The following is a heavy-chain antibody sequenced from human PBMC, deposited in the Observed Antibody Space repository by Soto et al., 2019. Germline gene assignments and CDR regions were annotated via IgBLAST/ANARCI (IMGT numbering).Heavy chain of an antibody. V-gene: IGHV3-33*01. CDR3: AREGSGYYAFDY. J-gene: IGHJ4*02. Sequence: PGGSLRLSCAASGFTFSSYGMHWVRQAPGKGLEWVAVIWYDGSKKYYAESVKGRFTISRDNSKNTLYIEMNSLRGEDTAVYYCAREGSGYYAFDYWGQGTLVTVSS. CDR2: IWYDGSKK. D-gene: IGHD5-12*01. CDR1: GFTFSSYG.